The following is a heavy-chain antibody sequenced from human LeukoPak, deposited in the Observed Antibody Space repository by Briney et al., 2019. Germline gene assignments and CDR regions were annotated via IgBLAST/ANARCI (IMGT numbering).Heavy chain of an antibody. CDR2: ISSSSSYT. CDR1: GFTFSDYY. Sequence: GGSLRLSCAASGFTFSDYYVSWIRQAPGKGLECVSYISSSSSYTNYADSVKGRFTISRDNAKNSLYLQMNSLRAEDTAVYYCARGVPAAMVEYFQHWGQGTLVTVSS. CDR3: ARGVPAAMVEYFQH. J-gene: IGHJ1*01. D-gene: IGHD2-2*01. V-gene: IGHV3-11*06.